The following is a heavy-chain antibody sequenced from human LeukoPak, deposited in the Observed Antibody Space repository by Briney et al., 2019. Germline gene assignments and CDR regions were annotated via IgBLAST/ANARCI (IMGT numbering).Heavy chain of an antibody. D-gene: IGHD3-9*01. V-gene: IGHV1-69*05. CDR2: IIPIFGTA. CDR1: GGTFSSYA. Sequence: SVKVSCKASGGTFSSYAISWVRQAPGQGLEWMGRIIPIFGTANYAQKFQGRVTITTDESTSTAYMELSSLRSEDTAVYYCARSPYYVILTGYFDYWGQGALVTVSS. J-gene: IGHJ4*02. CDR3: ARSPYYVILTGYFDY.